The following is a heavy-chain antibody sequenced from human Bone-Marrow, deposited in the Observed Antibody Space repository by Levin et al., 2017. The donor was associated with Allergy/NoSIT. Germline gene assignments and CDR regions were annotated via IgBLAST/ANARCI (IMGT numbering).Heavy chain of an antibody. CDR2: ISYDGSNK. Sequence: GGSLRLSCAASGFTFSSYGMHWVRQAPGKGLEWVAVISYDGSNKYYADSVKGRFTISRDNSKNTLYLQMNSLRAEDTAVYYCAKDRLLDYWGQGTLVTVSS. J-gene: IGHJ4*02. D-gene: IGHD3-22*01. CDR1: GFTFSSYG. CDR3: AKDRLLDY. V-gene: IGHV3-30*18.